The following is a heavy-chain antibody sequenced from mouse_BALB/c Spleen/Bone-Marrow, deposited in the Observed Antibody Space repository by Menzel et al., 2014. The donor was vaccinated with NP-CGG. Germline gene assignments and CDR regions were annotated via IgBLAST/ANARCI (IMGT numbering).Heavy chain of an antibody. J-gene: IGHJ2*01. V-gene: IGHV5-17*02. Sequence: EVKLVESGGGLVQPGGSRKLSCAASGFTFSSFGMHWVRQAPEKGLEWVAYISSGSSTIYYADTVMGRFTISRDNPKNTPCLQMTSLRAEDTATYYCARSGSISGAFDYWGQGTTLTVSS. CDR3: ARSGSISGAFDY. CDR2: ISSGSSTI. CDR1: GFTFSSFG. D-gene: IGHD1-1*01.